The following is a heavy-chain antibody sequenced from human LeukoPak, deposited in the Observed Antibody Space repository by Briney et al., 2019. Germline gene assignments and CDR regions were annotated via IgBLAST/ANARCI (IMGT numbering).Heavy chain of an antibody. CDR2: INWNGGST. Sequence: SGGSLRLSCAASGFTFDDYGMSWVRQAPGKGLEWVSSINWNGGSTHYADSVKGRFTISRDNAKNPLYLQMNSLRAEDTAFYYCARDRYCSSTNCWYLDLWGRDTLVTVSS. CDR1: GFTFDDYG. V-gene: IGHV3-20*04. CDR3: ARDRYCSSTNCWYLDL. D-gene: IGHD2-2*01. J-gene: IGHJ2*01.